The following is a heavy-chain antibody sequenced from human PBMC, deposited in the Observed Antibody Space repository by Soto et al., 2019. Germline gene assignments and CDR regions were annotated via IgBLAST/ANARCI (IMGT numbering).Heavy chain of an antibody. V-gene: IGHV4-4*02. D-gene: IGHD6-19*01. CDR1: GGSISSSNW. CDR2: IYHSGST. J-gene: IGHJ4*02. Sequence: QVQLQESGPGLVKPSGTLSLTCAVSGGSISSSNWWSWVRQPPGKGLEWIGEIYHSGSTNYNPSLQGRVAISVDKSRNPFSLKLSSVTAAGTAVYYCARRHSGWSIHHFDYWGQGTLVTVSS. CDR3: ARRHSGWSIHHFDY.